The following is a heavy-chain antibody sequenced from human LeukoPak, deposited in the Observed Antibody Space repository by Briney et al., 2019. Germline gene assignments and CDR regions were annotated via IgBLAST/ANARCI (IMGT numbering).Heavy chain of an antibody. D-gene: IGHD3-22*01. CDR3: ARILYYYDSSGYRGGAFDI. J-gene: IGHJ3*02. Sequence: ASVKVSCKASGGTFISYAISWVRQAPGQGLEWMGGIIPIFGTANYAQKFQGRVTITADESTSTAYMELSSLRSEDTAVYYCARILYYYDSSGYRGGAFDIWGQGTMVTVSS. CDR2: IIPIFGTA. V-gene: IGHV1-69*13. CDR1: GGTFISYA.